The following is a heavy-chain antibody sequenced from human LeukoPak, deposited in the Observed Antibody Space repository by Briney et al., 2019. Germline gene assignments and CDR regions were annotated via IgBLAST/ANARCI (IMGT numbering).Heavy chain of an antibody. CDR3: ARVSMLFSYYYYMDV. J-gene: IGHJ6*03. D-gene: IGHD3-10*02. V-gene: IGHV3-21*01. CDR2: ISSSSYI. Sequence: SGGSLRLSCAASGFTFSSYSMNWVRQAPGKGLEWVSSISSSSYIYCADSVKGRFTISRDNAKNSLYLQMNSLRAEDTAVYYCARVSMLFSYYYYMDVWGKGTTVTVSS. CDR1: GFTFSSYS.